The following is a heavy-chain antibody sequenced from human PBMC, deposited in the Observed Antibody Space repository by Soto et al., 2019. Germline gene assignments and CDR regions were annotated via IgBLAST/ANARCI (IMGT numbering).Heavy chain of an antibody. V-gene: IGHV1-18*01. CDR2: ISAYNGNT. D-gene: IGHD3-9*01. J-gene: IGHJ6*02. CDR3: AINDGSDILTGAWGYYYGMDV. Sequence: QVQLVQSGAEVKKPGASVKVSCKASGYTLTSYGISWVRQAPGQGLEWMGWISAYNGNTNYAQKLQGRVTMTTDTSTSTAYMELRSLRSDDTDVYYCAINDGSDILTGAWGYYYGMDVWGQGTTVTVSS. CDR1: GYTLTSYG.